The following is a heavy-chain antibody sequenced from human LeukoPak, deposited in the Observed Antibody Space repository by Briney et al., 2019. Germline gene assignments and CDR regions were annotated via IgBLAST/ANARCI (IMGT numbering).Heavy chain of an antibody. CDR1: GFTFSSYA. J-gene: IGHJ4*02. V-gene: IGHV3-30-3*01. CDR3: ARGLRFYYDSSGYTDY. Sequence: GGSVRLSCAASGFTFSSYAMHWVRQAPGKGLEWVAVISYDGSNKYYADSVKGRFTISRDNPKNTLYLQMNSLRAEDTAVYYCARGLRFYYDSSGYTDYWGQGTLVTVSS. CDR2: ISYDGSNK. D-gene: IGHD3-22*01.